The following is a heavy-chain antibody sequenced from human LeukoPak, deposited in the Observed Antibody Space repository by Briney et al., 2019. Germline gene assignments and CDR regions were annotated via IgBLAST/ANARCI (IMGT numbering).Heavy chain of an antibody. CDR3: ASRGYSYGFYFDY. CDR1: GGSFSGYY. V-gene: IGHV4-34*01. D-gene: IGHD5-18*01. CDR2: INHSGST. Sequence: SETPSLTCAVYGGSFSGYYWSWIRQPPGKGLEWIGEINHSGSTNYNPSLKSRVTISVDTSKNQFSLKLSSVTAADTAVYYCASRGYSYGFYFDYWGQGTLVTVSS. J-gene: IGHJ4*02.